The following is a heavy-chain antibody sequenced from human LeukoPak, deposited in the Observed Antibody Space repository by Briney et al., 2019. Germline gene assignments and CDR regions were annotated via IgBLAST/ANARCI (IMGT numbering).Heavy chain of an antibody. Sequence: GGSLRLSCAASGFTFSGYWMSWVRQAPGKGLEWVALIKSDGTEKYYVDSVKGRFTISRDNAKNSLYLPMNSLRADDTAVYYCARNSRYSLDIWGQGTVVTVPS. V-gene: IGHV3-7*04. CDR3: ARNSRYSLDI. D-gene: IGHD4-11*01. J-gene: IGHJ3*02. CDR2: IKSDGTEK. CDR1: GFTFSGYW.